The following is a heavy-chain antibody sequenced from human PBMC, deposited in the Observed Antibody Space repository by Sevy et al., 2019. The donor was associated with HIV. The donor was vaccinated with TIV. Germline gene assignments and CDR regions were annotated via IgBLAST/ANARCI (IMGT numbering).Heavy chain of an antibody. CDR2: ISGSGGRT. CDR3: AKDPYSSGEYFQK. J-gene: IGHJ1*01. Sequence: GGSLRLSCKASRFNFNNYAMSWVRQAPGKGLEWVSTISGSGGRTYTAESVRGRLTISRDNSKRTVYLQMNSLRGDDTAIYYCAKDPYSSGEYFQKWGQGARVTVSS. CDR1: RFNFNNYA. V-gene: IGHV3-23*01. D-gene: IGHD3-22*01.